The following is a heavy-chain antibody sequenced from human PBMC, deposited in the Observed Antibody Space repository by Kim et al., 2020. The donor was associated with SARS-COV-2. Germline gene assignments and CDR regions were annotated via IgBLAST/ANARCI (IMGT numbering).Heavy chain of an antibody. Sequence: PSLKRGVTLSVDTSKNQFSLMLSSVTAADTAVYYCARGKARRPWNNWFDPWGQGTLVTVSS. V-gene: IGHV4-34*01. J-gene: IGHJ5*02. D-gene: IGHD1-26*01. CDR3: ARGKARRPWNNWFDP.